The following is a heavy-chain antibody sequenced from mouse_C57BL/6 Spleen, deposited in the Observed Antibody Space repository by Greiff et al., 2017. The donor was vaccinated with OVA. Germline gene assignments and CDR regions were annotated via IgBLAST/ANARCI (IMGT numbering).Heavy chain of an antibody. Sequence: VQLQQSGPELVKPGASVKISCKASGYTFTDYYMNWVKQSHGKSLEWIGDINPNNGGTSYNQKFKGKATLTVDKSSSTAYMELRSLTSEDSAVYYCARGTYYGNYGWFAYWGQGTLVTVSA. CDR2: INPNNGGT. CDR3: ARGTYYGNYGWFAY. D-gene: IGHD2-10*01. CDR1: GYTFTDYY. V-gene: IGHV1-26*01. J-gene: IGHJ3*01.